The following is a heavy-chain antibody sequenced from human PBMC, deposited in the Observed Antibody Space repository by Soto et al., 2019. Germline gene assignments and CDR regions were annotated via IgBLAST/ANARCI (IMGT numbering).Heavy chain of an antibody. J-gene: IGHJ4*02. V-gene: IGHV3-53*05. D-gene: IGHD4-17*01. CDR1: GFTVSSNY. Sequence: PGGSLRLSCAASGFTVSSNYMSWVRQAPGKGLEWVSVIYSGGSTYYADSVKGRFTISRDNSKNTLYLQMNSLKTEDTAVYYCARESSSTVTTGGGGSAKDYWGQGTLVTVSS. CDR2: IYSGGST. CDR3: ARESSSTVTTGGGGSAKDY.